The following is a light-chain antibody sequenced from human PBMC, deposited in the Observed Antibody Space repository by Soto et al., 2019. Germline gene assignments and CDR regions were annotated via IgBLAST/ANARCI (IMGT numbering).Light chain of an antibody. V-gene: IGLV1-44*01. CDR2: INN. J-gene: IGLJ3*02. CDR3: AAWDDSVNGWV. CDR1: SYNISLNT. Sequence: QSVLTQPPSSSGAHGQWVTLSCSGGSYNISLNTVNWYLQLPGTAPKLLIYINNQRPSGLSDRFSGSKSGTSASLAITGLQAEDEGDYYCAAWDDSVNGWVFGGGTKLTVL.